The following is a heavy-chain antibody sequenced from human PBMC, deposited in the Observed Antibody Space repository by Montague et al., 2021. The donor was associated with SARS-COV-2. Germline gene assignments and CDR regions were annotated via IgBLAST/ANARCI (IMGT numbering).Heavy chain of an antibody. CDR3: ANEIRPNDY. V-gene: IGHV3-23*01. J-gene: IGHJ4*02. D-gene: IGHD3-10*01. Sequence: SRRISCAASGFPFSRHAMTWVRQVPGKGLEWISAISISGDRTYYADSVKGRFTISRDNSKNTLFLQMNSLRGEDTAIYYCANEIRPNDYWGRGTLVTVSS. CDR1: GFPFSRHA. CDR2: ISISGDRT.